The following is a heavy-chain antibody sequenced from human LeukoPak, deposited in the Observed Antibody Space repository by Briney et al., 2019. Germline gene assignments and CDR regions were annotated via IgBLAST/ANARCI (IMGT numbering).Heavy chain of an antibody. Sequence: PGESLQISCKGSGYIFTSYWIGWVRQLPGKGLEWMGIIYPGDSDTRYSPSFQGQVTISADKSISTAYLQWSSLKASDTAMYYCARAYRRGYNFWLYFDYWGQGTLVTVSS. J-gene: IGHJ4*02. V-gene: IGHV5-51*01. CDR1: GYIFTSYW. D-gene: IGHD5-24*01. CDR3: ARAYRRGYNFWLYFDY. CDR2: IYPGDSDT.